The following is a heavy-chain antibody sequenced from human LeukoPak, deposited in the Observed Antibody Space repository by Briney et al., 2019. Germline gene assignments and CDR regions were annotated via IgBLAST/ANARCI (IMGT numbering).Heavy chain of an antibody. CDR3: ARFVHYYDSSGYYYAPHFDY. CDR1: GGPISSSSYY. J-gene: IGHJ4*02. V-gene: IGHV4-39*01. CDR2: IYYSGST. Sequence: SETLCLTCTVSGGPISSSSYYWGWIRQPPGKGLEWIGSIYYSGSTYYNPSLKSRVTISVDTSKNQFSLKLSSVTAADTAVYYCARFVHYYDSSGYYYAPHFDYWGQGTLVTVSS. D-gene: IGHD3-22*01.